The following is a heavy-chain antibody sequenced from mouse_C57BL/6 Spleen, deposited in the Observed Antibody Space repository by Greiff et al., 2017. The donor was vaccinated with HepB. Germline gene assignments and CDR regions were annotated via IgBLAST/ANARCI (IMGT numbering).Heavy chain of an antibody. V-gene: IGHV8-12*01. J-gene: IGHJ1*03. CDR1: GFSLSTSGMG. CDR2: IYWDDDK. D-gene: IGHD1-1*01. Sequence: QVTLKESGPGILQSSQTPSLTCSFSGFSLSTSGMGVSWIRQPSGKGLEWLAHIYWDDDKRYNPSLKSRLTISKDTSRNQVFLKITSVDTADTATYYCARRGGYYYGSSYGYFDVWGTGTTVTVSS. CDR3: ARRGGYYYGSSYGYFDV.